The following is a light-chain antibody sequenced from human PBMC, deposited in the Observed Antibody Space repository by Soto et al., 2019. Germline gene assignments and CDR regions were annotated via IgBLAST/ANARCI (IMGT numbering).Light chain of an antibody. CDR1: QSVGSN. CDR3: QQYKNGWA. J-gene: IGKJ1*01. Sequence: EIVMTQSPATLSVSPGERATLSCRASQSVGSNLAWYQQKPGQAPRLLIYGASTRATGIPARLSGGGSGTEFTLPISSLQSEDFAVYYCQQYKNGWAFGQGTQVDIK. CDR2: GAS. V-gene: IGKV3-15*01.